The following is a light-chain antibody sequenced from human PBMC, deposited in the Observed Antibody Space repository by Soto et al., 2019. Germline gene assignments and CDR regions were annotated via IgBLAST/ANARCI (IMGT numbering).Light chain of an antibody. Sequence: QCALTQPASVSGSPGQSITISCTGTSSDVGGYNYVSWFQHHPGKAPKLMIYEVSYRPSGVSNRFSGSKSGDTASLTISGLQAEDEADYYCSSFTNTITRYAFGTGTKLTV. J-gene: IGLJ1*01. CDR2: EVS. CDR3: SSFTNTITRYA. V-gene: IGLV2-14*01. CDR1: SSDVGGYNY.